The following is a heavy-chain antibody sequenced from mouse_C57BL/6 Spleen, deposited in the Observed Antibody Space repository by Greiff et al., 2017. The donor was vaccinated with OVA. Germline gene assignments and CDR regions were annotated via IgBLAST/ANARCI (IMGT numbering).Heavy chain of an antibody. CDR3: ARWSGQYYFDY. CDR2: INPGSGST. CDR1: GYTFTSYW. D-gene: IGHD1-3*01. J-gene: IGHJ2*01. V-gene: IGHV1-55*01. Sequence: VQLQQPGAELVKPGASVKMSCKASGYTFTSYWITWVKQRPGQGLEWIGDINPGSGSTNYNEKFKGKATLTVDTSSSTAYMQLSSLTSEDSAFYSCARWSGQYYFDYWGQGTTLTVSS.